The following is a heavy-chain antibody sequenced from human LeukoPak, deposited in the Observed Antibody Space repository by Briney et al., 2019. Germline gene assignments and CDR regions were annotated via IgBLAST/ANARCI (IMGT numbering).Heavy chain of an antibody. Sequence: SETLSLTCTVSGGSIGNNNYYWGWIRQPPGKGLKWIGSIYRSGSTNYNPSLKSRDTISVDTSKNQLSLKVSSVTAADTAVYYCARGDCSSTICYSPMDVWGKGTTVTVSS. CDR1: GGSIGNNNYY. V-gene: IGHV4-39*07. J-gene: IGHJ6*03. D-gene: IGHD2-2*01. CDR3: ARGDCSSTICYSPMDV. CDR2: IYRSGST.